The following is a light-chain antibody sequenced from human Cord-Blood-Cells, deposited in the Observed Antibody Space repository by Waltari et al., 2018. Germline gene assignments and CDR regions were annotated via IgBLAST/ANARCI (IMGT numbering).Light chain of an antibody. CDR2: LGS. CDR3: MQALQTPWT. Sequence: PLSLPVTPGEPASISCRSSQSLLHSNGYNYLDWYLQKPGQSPQLLIYLGSNRASGVPDRFSGSGSGTDFTLKISRVEAEDVGVYYCMQALQTPWTFGQGTKVEIK. J-gene: IGKJ1*01. V-gene: IGKV2-28*01. CDR1: QSLLHSNGYNY.